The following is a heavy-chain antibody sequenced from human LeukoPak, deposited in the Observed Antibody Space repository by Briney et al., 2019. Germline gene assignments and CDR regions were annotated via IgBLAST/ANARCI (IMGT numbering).Heavy chain of an antibody. CDR2: IHYSGRT. D-gene: IGHD6-13*01. CDR3: ARDRMAAAGFRIFDY. V-gene: IGHV4-59*01. Sequence: SETLSLTCAVYGGSFSGYYWSWIRQPPGEGLEWIGYIHYSGRTDYNPSLKSRATISVDTSKNQFSLRLNSVIAADTAVYYCARDRMAAAGFRIFDYWGQGSLVTVSS. CDR1: GGSFSGYY. J-gene: IGHJ4*02.